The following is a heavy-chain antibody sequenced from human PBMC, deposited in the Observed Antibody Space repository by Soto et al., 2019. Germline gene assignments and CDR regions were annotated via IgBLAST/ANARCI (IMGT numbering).Heavy chain of an antibody. CDR3: ARGITMVRGVLLYFDL. J-gene: IGHJ2*01. Sequence: EVQLVESGGGLVKPGGSLRLSCAASGFTFSSYSMNWVRQAPGKGLEWVSSISSSSSYIYYADSVKGRFTISRDNAKNSLYLQMNSLRAEDTAVYYCARGITMVRGVLLYFDLWGRGTLVTVSS. D-gene: IGHD3-10*01. CDR1: GFTFSSYS. V-gene: IGHV3-21*01. CDR2: ISSSSSYI.